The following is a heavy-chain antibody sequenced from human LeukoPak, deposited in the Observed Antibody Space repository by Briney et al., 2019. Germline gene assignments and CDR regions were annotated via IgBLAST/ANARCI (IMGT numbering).Heavy chain of an antibody. V-gene: IGHV1-18*01. CDR2: ISAYNGNT. Sequence: GASVKVSCKASGYTFTSYGISWVRQAPGQGLEWMGWISAYNGNTNYAQKLQGRVTMTTDLPTSTAYMELMSLTSDDTAVYYCARGVIVGGGVGFDPWGQGTLVIVSS. CDR1: GYTFTSYG. D-gene: IGHD1-26*01. CDR3: ARGVIVGGGVGFDP. J-gene: IGHJ5*02.